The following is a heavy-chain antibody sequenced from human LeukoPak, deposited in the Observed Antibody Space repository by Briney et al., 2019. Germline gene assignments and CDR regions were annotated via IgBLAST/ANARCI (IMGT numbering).Heavy chain of an antibody. CDR1: GYTFTSYD. D-gene: IGHD6-13*01. CDR3: AREKAAAGTRNWFDP. J-gene: IGHJ5*02. Sequence: ASVKVSCKASGYTFTSYDINWVRQATGQGLEWMGWMNPNSGNTGYAQKFQGRVTITRNTSISTAYMELSSLRSEDTAVYYCAREKAAAGTRNWFDPWGQGTLVTVSS. V-gene: IGHV1-8*03. CDR2: MNPNSGNT.